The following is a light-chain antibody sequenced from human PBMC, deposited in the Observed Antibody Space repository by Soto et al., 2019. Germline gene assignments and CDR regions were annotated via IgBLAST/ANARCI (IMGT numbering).Light chain of an antibody. V-gene: IGLV1-47*01. CDR2: KNN. CDR3: AAWDDSLSGPGV. Sequence: QSVLTQPPSASGTPGQRVTISCSGSSSNIGNFYVYWYQQLPGTAPKLLIYKNNQRPLGVPDRFSGSKSGTSASQAISGLRSEDEADYYCAAWDDSLSGPGVFGGGTQLTVL. J-gene: IGLJ7*01. CDR1: SSNIGNFY.